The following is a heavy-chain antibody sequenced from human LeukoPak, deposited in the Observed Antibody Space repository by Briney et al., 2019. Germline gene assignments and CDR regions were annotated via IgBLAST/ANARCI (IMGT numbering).Heavy chain of an antibody. V-gene: IGHV3-23*01. Sequence: GGSLRLSCAASGFTFSSYGMSWVRQAPGKGLEWVSAISGSGGSTYYADSVKGRFTISRDNSKNTLYLQMNSLRAEDTAVYYCAKGPPLRYFDWSPTPYYMDVWGKGTTVTISS. D-gene: IGHD3-9*01. CDR3: AKGPPLRYFDWSPTPYYMDV. J-gene: IGHJ6*03. CDR2: ISGSGGST. CDR1: GFTFSSYG.